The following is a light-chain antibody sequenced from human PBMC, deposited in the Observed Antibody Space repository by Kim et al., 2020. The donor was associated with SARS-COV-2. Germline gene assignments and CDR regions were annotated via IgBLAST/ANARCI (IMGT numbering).Light chain of an antibody. CDR2: DAS. CDR3: QQRSNWRGT. J-gene: IGKJ3*01. Sequence: WSPGERATLSCRASQSVSSYLAWYQQKPGQAPRLLIYDASNRATGIPARFSGSGSGTDFTLTISSLEPEDFAVYYCQQRSNWRGTFGPGTKVDIK. CDR1: QSVSSY. V-gene: IGKV3-11*01.